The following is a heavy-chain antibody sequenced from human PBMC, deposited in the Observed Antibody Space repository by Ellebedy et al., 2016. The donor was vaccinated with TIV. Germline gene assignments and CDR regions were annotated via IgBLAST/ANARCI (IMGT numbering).Heavy chain of an antibody. D-gene: IGHD2-2*02. CDR3: ARSYCSSTSCYIFDY. Sequence: ASVKVSXXASGYTFTSYGISWVRQAPGQGLEWMGWISAYNGNTNYAQKLQGRVTMTTDTSTSTAYMELRSLRSDDTAVYYCARSYCSSTSCYIFDYWGQGTLVTVSS. J-gene: IGHJ4*02. CDR2: ISAYNGNT. CDR1: GYTFTSYG. V-gene: IGHV1-18*01.